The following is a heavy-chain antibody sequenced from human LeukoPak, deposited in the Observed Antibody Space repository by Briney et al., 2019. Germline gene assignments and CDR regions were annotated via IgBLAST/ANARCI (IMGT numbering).Heavy chain of an antibody. J-gene: IGHJ4*02. Sequence: GGSLRLSCAASGFTFSSYSMNWVRQAPGKGLEWVSSISSSSSYIYYADSVKGRFTISRDNAKNSLYLQMNSLRAEDTAVYYCARESSSWWTFDYWGQGTLVTVSS. CDR1: GFTFSSYS. V-gene: IGHV3-21*01. D-gene: IGHD6-13*01. CDR3: ARESSSWWTFDY. CDR2: ISSSSSYI.